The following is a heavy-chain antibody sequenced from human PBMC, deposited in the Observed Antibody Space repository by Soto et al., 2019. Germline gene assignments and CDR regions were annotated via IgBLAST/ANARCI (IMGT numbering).Heavy chain of an antibody. CDR1: GFTFTPYC. Sequence: EVLLVQSGAELKKPGESLRISCKTSGFTFTPYCISWVRQMPGKGLGWLGRIDPSSAYIDYNPSFQGRATISADKSITTAYLQWSRLKASDTAMYYCARLGGYDSSWGQGTLVTVSS. V-gene: IGHV5-10-1*03. CDR2: IDPSSAYI. CDR3: ARLGGYDSS. J-gene: IGHJ5*02. D-gene: IGHD5-12*01.